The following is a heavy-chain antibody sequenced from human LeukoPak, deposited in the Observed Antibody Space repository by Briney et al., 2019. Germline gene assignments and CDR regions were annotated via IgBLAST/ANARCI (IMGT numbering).Heavy chain of an antibody. CDR1: AYTFTGYY. D-gene: IGHD6-19*01. CDR2: IYPNSGGT. Sequence: GASVKVSCKASAYTFTGYYMHWVRQPPGQGLEWMGWIYPNSGGTNYAQKFQGRVTMTRDTSISTAYMELSRLRSDDTAVYYCARSEQFPYYMDVWGKGTTVIVSS. CDR3: ARSEQFPYYMDV. J-gene: IGHJ6*03. V-gene: IGHV1-2*02.